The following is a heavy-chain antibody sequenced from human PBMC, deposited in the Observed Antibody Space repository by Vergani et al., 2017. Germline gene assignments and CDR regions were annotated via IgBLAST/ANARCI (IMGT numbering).Heavy chain of an antibody. V-gene: IGHV3-21*01. CDR3: AGGGGGSYSRNRGFWDY. D-gene: IGHD1-26*01. CDR1: GFTFSRYG. Sequence: EVQLVESGGGLVKPGGSLRLSCAASGFTFSRYGMNWVRQAPGKGLVWVSSISSSSSYIYYADSLKGRFTISRDNAKNSLYLQMNSLRAEDTAVYYCAGGGGGSYSRNRGFWDYWGQGTLVTVSS. J-gene: IGHJ4*02. CDR2: ISSSSSYI.